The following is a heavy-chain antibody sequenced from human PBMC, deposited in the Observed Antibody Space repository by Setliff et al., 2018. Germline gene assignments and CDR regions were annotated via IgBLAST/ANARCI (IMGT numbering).Heavy chain of an antibody. Sequence: ASETLSLTCVVSGYSIRSSDWWAWIRQPPGKGLEWIGYVFYTGRTYYNPSLKSRVTMSVDTSKNQFSLELRSVTAVDTAVYYCARGETRLGWFDPWGQGILVTVSS. CDR3: ARGETRLGWFDP. CDR2: VFYTGRT. CDR1: GYSIRSSDW. J-gene: IGHJ5*02. D-gene: IGHD3-16*01. V-gene: IGHV4-28*03.